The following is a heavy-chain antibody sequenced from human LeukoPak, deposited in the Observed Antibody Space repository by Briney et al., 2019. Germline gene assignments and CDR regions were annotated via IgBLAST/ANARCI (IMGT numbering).Heavy chain of an antibody. D-gene: IGHD3-16*01. CDR1: GGSFSGYY. Sequence: SETLSLTCAVYGGSFSGYYWSWIRQPPGKGLEWIGEINHSGSTNYNPSLKSRVTISVDTSKNQFSLELSSVTAADTAVYYCARGRKKGAAALHYDYWGQGTLVTVSS. V-gene: IGHV4-34*01. CDR3: ARGRKKGAAALHYDY. J-gene: IGHJ4*02. CDR2: INHSGST.